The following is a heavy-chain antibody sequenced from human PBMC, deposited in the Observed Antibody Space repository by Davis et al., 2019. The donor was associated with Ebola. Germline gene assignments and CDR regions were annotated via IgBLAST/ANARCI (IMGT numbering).Heavy chain of an antibody. CDR2: IYYRGST. D-gene: IGHD1-1*01. CDR3: ARVGTYRFDS. CDR1: GGSISSSY. V-gene: IGHV4-59*01. J-gene: IGHJ5*01. Sequence: MPSETLSLTCTVSGGSISSSYWSWIRQPPGKGLEWIGYIYYRGSTNYNPSLKSRITISVDTSKNQFSLKLSSVTAADTAVYYCARVGTYRFDSLGQGTLLTVSS.